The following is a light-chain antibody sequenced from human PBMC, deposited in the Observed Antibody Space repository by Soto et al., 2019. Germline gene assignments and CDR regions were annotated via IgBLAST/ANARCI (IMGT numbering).Light chain of an antibody. V-gene: IGLV2-8*01. Sequence: QSALTQPPSASGSPGQSVTISCAGSDSDIGDYNYVSWYQQHPGKAPKLMIYEVTKRPSGVPDRFSGSKSDNTASLTDSGLQGEDEATYYCSSYAGGNNLVFGGGTKLTVL. CDR3: SSYAGGNNLV. J-gene: IGLJ2*01. CDR2: EVT. CDR1: DSDIGDYNY.